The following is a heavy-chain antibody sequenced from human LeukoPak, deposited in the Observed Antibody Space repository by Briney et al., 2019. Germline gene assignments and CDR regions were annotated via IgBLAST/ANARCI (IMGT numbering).Heavy chain of an antibody. CDR2: IWYDGSNK. CDR1: GFTFSNHG. J-gene: IGHJ4*02. V-gene: IGHV3-33*01. CDR3: ARDRLEAVTDDDYFDY. D-gene: IGHD2-21*02. Sequence: GGSLRLSCAASGFTFSNHGVHWVRQAPGKGPEWVALIWYDGSNKYYGDSVKGRFTISRDNSKNTVYLQMNSLRAEDTGVYYCARDRLEAVTDDDYFDYWGQGTLVTVSS.